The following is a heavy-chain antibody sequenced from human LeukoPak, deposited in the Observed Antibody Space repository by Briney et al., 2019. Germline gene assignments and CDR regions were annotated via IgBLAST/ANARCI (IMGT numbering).Heavy chain of an antibody. CDR1: GFTFSSYG. CDR3: AKGASRGGIAAAVLMNAFDI. CDR2: ISYDGSNK. V-gene: IGHV3-30*18. J-gene: IGHJ3*02. Sequence: GGSLRLSCAASGFTFSSYGMHWVRQAPGKGLEWVAVISYDGSNKYYADSVKGRFTISRDNSKNTLYLQMNSLRAEDTAVYYCAKGASRGGIAAAVLMNAFDIWGQGTMVTVSS. D-gene: IGHD6-13*01.